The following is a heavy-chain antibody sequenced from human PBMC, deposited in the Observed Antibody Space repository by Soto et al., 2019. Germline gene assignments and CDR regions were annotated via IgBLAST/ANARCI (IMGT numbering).Heavy chain of an antibody. V-gene: IGHV3-20*04. CDR1: GFTFGDYG. Sequence: GGSLRLSCAASGFTFGDYGMSWVRQAPGKGLEWVSGINWNGGNTGYADSVKGRFTISRDNAKNSLYLQMNSLRADDTALYYCARLEDPRSSWYGVDYWGQGTLVTVSS. CDR2: INWNGGNT. D-gene: IGHD2-2*01. CDR3: ARLEDPRSSWYGVDY. J-gene: IGHJ4*02.